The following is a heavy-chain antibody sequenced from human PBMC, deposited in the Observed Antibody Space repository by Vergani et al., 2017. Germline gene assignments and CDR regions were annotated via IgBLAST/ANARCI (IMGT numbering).Heavy chain of an antibody. J-gene: IGHJ4*02. Sequence: QVQLQQWGAGLLKPSETLSLTCAVYGGSFSGYYWSWIRQPPGKGLEWIGEINHSGSTNYNPSLKSRVTISVDTSKNQFFLKLSSVTAADTAVYYCARAWSAVWFGELRPRLVDYWGQGTLVTVSS. CDR2: INHSGST. CDR3: ARAWSAVWFGELRPRLVDY. V-gene: IGHV4-34*01. D-gene: IGHD3-10*01. CDR1: GGSFSGYY.